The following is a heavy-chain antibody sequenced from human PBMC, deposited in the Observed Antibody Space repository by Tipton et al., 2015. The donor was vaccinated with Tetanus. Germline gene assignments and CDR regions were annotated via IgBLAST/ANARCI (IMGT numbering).Heavy chain of an antibody. CDR1: GFTFSSYA. J-gene: IGHJ3*02. D-gene: IGHD2-15*01. CDR2: ISGSGGST. CDR3: AKGGLVVVVPANGAFDI. V-gene: IGHV3-23*01. Sequence: SLRLSCAASGFTFSSYAMSWVRQAPGKGLEWVSAISGSGGSTYYADSVKGRFTISRDNSKNTLYLQMNSLRAEDTAVYYCAKGGLVVVVPANGAFDIWGQGTMVTVSS.